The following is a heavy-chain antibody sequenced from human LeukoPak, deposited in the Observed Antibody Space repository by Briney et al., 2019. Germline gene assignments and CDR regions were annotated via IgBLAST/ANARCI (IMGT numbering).Heavy chain of an antibody. D-gene: IGHD3-22*01. Sequence: GASVKVSCKASGYTFTSYGISWVRQAPGQGLEWMGWISAYNGNTNYAQKLQGRVTMTTDTSTSTAYMELRSLRSDDTAVYYCARVRGIVVAPGGMDVWGQGTTVTVSS. CDR3: ARVRGIVVAPGGMDV. V-gene: IGHV1-18*01. CDR1: GYTFTSYG. J-gene: IGHJ6*02. CDR2: ISAYNGNT.